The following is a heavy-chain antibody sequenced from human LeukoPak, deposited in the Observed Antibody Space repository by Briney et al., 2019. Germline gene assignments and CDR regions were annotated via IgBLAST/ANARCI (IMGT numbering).Heavy chain of an antibody. D-gene: IGHD2-21*02. J-gene: IGHJ5*02. V-gene: IGHV4-30-4*01. Sequence: SQTLSLTCTVSGGSISGGDYYWSWIRQPPGKGLEWIGYIYYSGSTYYNPSLKSRVTISVDTSKNQFSLKLSSVTAADTAVYYCARVVGFCGGDCGNWFDPWGQGTLVTVSS. CDR3: ARVVGFCGGDCGNWFDP. CDR1: GGSISGGDYY. CDR2: IYYSGST.